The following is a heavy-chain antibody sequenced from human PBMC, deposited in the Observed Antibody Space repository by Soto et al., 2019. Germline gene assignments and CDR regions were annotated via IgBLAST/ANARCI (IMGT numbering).Heavy chain of an antibody. Sequence: QVQLQESGPGLVKPSGTLSLTCAVSGGSININNWWTWVRQPPGKGLEWIGEIYYNGNTNYNPSRNSRVPISVDKAKNQFSLMLTSVTAADTAFSYCARGDYLYYYGMDAWGQGTTVTVSS. CDR1: GGSININNW. D-gene: IGHD4-17*01. CDR3: ARGDYLYYYGMDA. V-gene: IGHV4-4*02. CDR2: IYYNGNT. J-gene: IGHJ6*02.